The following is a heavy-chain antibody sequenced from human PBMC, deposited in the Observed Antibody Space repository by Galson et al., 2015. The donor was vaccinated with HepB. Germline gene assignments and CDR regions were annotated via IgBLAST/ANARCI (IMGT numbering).Heavy chain of an antibody. CDR2: TYYRSTWYN. V-gene: IGHV6-1*01. Sequence: AISGDSVSSNSAAWNWIRQSPSRGLEWLGRTYYRSTWYNDYAVSVKSRITINPDTSKNQFSLQLNSVTPEDTAVYYCARRFYYETSGYYHEYYFDYWGQGTLVTVSS. D-gene: IGHD3-22*01. CDR1: GDSVSSNSAA. J-gene: IGHJ4*02. CDR3: ARRFYYETSGYYHEYYFDY.